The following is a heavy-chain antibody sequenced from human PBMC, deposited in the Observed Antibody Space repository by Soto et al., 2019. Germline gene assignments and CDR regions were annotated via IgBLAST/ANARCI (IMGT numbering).Heavy chain of an antibody. V-gene: IGHV1-69*13. CDR1: GGTFSSYA. Sequence: GASVKVSCKASGGTFSSYAISWVRQAPGQGLGWMGGIIPIFGTANYAQKFQGRVTITADESTSTAYMELSSLRSEDTAVYYCARDRRADIVVVVAATPPLYYYGMDVWGQGTTVTVSS. CDR2: IIPIFGTA. CDR3: ARDRRADIVVVVAATPPLYYYGMDV. D-gene: IGHD2-15*01. J-gene: IGHJ6*02.